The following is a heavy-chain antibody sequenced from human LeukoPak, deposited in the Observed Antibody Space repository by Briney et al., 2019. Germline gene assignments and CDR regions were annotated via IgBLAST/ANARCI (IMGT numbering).Heavy chain of an antibody. Sequence: SETLSLTCGVSGMSLSDYYWSWIRQPAGKGLEWIGRIYSSGSTNYNPSLKSRVTMSVDTSKNQFSLKLSSVTAADTAVYYCARDYRGADWNDHNWFDPWGQGTLVTVSS. J-gene: IGHJ5*02. CDR2: IYSSGST. CDR3: ARDYRGADWNDHNWFDP. D-gene: IGHD1-1*01. V-gene: IGHV4-4*07. CDR1: GMSLSDYY.